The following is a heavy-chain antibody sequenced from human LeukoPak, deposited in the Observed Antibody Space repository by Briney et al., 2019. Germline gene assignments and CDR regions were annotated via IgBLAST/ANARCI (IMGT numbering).Heavy chain of an antibody. CDR1: GFNFNYYF. Sequence: GGSLRLSCATSGFNFNYYFMAWVRQAPGKGLEWLATIDKDGSGTEYIDSVRGRFTISRDDTKKSIHLQMSSLSADDTAVYFCATEYWYRHDYWGQGTLVTVSS. D-gene: IGHD6-13*01. CDR2: IDKDGSGT. CDR3: ATEYWYRHDY. V-gene: IGHV3-7*01. J-gene: IGHJ4*02.